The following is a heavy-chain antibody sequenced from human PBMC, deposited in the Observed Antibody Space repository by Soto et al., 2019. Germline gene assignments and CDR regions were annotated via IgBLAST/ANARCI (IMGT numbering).Heavy chain of an antibody. Sequence: PGGSLRLSCEGSGFTFSDYYISWIRQAPGKGLEWISYSSNSGTFSRYADSVKGRFSISRDNTKNLLYLQMNSLRAEDTAVYDCARSGDNYNRLDYWGQGTPVTGSS. CDR1: GFTFSDYY. J-gene: IGHJ4*02. D-gene: IGHD1-1*01. CDR3: ARSGDNYNRLDY. CDR2: SSNSGTFS. V-gene: IGHV3-11*06.